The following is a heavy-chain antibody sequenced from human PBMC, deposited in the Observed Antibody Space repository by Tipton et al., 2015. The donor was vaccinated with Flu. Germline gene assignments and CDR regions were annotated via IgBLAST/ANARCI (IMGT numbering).Heavy chain of an antibody. CDR3: ARGPGRYSSGWYFVDY. V-gene: IGHV4-39*07. J-gene: IGHJ4*02. CDR1: GGSIRSSSYY. CDR2: MLYGGST. D-gene: IGHD6-19*01. Sequence: TLSLTCTVSGGSIRSSSYYWGWIRQPPGKGPEWIGSMLYGGSTYYNPSLKSRVTISVDTSKNQFSLKLSSVTAADTAVYYCARGPGRYSSGWYFVDYWGQGTLVTVSS.